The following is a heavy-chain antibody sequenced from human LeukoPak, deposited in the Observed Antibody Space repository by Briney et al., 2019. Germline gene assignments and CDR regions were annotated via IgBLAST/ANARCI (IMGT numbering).Heavy chain of an antibody. CDR2: INPNSGGT. CDR1: GYTFTGYY. J-gene: IGHJ3*02. D-gene: IGHD3-10*01. CDR3: ARDLGWFGEIYAFDI. Sequence: ASVKVSCKASGYTFTGYYMHWVRQAPGQGLEWMGRINPNSGGTNYAQKFQGRVTMTRDTSISRAYMELSRLRSDDTAVYYCARDLGWFGEIYAFDIWGQGTMVTVSS. V-gene: IGHV1-2*06.